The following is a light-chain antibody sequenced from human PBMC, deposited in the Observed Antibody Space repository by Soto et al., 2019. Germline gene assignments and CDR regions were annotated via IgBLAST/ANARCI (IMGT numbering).Light chain of an antibody. CDR1: QSISSN. Sequence: IVMTQSPATLSLSPWERATLSFRASQSISSNLVWYQQKPGQPPSLLMFYASTRATGIPARLSGSGYGTELTITISSLQYEDFAVYYCQQYDDSPRTFGHGTQVDIK. CDR2: YAS. CDR3: QQYDDSPRT. J-gene: IGKJ1*01. V-gene: IGKV3-15*01.